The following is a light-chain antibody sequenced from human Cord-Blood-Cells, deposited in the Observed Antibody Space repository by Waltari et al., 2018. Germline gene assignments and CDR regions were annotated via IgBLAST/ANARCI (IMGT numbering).Light chain of an antibody. V-gene: IGKV3D-15*01. CDR1: QSVSSN. J-gene: IGKJ4*01. CDR3: QQYNNWPPLT. CDR2: GAS. Sequence: EIVMTQSPATLSVSPGERATLSCRASQSVSSNLAWYQQKPGQAPRLLIYGASTMAAGIPVRFSGSGSETEFTLTISSLQSEDLAVYYCQQYNNWPPLTFGGGTKVEIK.